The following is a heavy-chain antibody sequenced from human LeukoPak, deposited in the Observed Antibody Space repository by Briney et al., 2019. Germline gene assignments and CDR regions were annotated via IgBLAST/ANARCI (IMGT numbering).Heavy chain of an antibody. V-gene: IGHV4-31*03. Sequence: PSETLSLTCTVSGGSISSVGYSWSWIRQHPGKGLEWIGYIYYSGSTYYNPSLKSRVTISVDTSKNQFSLKLSSVTAADTAVYYCARAQWLPPERYFDYWGQGTLVTVSS. D-gene: IGHD6-19*01. CDR2: IYYSGST. CDR3: ARAQWLPPERYFDY. CDR1: GGSISSVGYS. J-gene: IGHJ4*02.